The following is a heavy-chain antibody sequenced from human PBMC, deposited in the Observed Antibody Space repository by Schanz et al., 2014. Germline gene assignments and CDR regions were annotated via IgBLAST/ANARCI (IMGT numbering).Heavy chain of an antibody. J-gene: IGHJ4*02. CDR3: AYYDVLTGFDY. V-gene: IGHV3-23*01. CDR2: LTEGGGGT. CDR1: GFTFSTYA. D-gene: IGHD3-9*01. Sequence: EVKLLESGGHLVQPGGSLRLSCVASGFTFSTYAMSWVRQAPGKGLEWISGLTEGGGGTYYADSVKGRFTISRDNSKNTLYLQINNLRAEDTAVYYCAYYDVLTGFDYWGQGTLVTVSS.